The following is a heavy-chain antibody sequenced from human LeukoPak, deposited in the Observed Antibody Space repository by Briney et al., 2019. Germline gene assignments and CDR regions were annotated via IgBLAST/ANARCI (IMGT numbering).Heavy chain of an antibody. V-gene: IGHV1-2*02. J-gene: IGHJ5*02. CDR3: ARGPLEYCSGGTCYSGRNWFDP. CDR2: INPNSGDT. D-gene: IGHD2-15*01. CDR1: GYVLTDYY. Sequence: EASVKVSCKASGYVLTDYYMHWVRQAPGQGLEWMGWINPNSGDTNYAQKFQGRVTMTRDTSISTVYMELRRLRYDDTAAYYCARGPLEYCSGGTCYSGRNWFDPWGQGTLVTVSS.